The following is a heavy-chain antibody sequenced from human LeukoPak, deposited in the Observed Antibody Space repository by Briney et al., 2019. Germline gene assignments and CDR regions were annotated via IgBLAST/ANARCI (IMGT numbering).Heavy chain of an antibody. CDR2: IYPGDSDT. CDR3: ARLGYDGFDI. V-gene: IGHV5-51*01. CDR1: GYSFTSYW. D-gene: IGHD3-10*01. J-gene: IGHJ3*02. Sequence: GESLKISCQGSGYSFTSYWIGWVRQMPGKGLEWIGIIYPGDSDTRYSPSFQGRVTLSADNSISTAYLQGSSLRASDTAMCYCARLGYDGFDIWGKGTMVTVSS.